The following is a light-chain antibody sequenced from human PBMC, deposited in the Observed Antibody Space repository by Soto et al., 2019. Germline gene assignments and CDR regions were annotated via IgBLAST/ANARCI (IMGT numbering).Light chain of an antibody. V-gene: IGKV3-20*01. CDR3: QQYGSSPVT. J-gene: IGKJ2*01. CDR2: GAS. CDR1: QSVSSSY. Sequence: EIVLTQSPGTLSLSPGERATLSCRASQSVSSSYLAWYQQKPGQAPRLLIYGASSRATGIPDRFSGSGSGTDFPLTISRLEPEDFAVYYCQQYGSSPVTFGQGTKLEIK.